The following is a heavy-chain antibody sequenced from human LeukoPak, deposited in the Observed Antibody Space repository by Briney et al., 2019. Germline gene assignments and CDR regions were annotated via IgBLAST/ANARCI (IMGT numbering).Heavy chain of an antibody. CDR3: AKDRSGSYSPVPFDAFDF. V-gene: IGHV1-2*02. D-gene: IGHD1-26*01. CDR1: GYIFIGYY. Sequence: ASVRVSCKASGYIFIGYYVHWVRQAPGQGLEWMGWINPNSGGTNFAQKFQGRVTMTRETSINTAYMDLSRLTSEETAVYYCAKDRSGSYSPVPFDAFDFWGQGTMVTVSS. J-gene: IGHJ3*01. CDR2: INPNSGGT.